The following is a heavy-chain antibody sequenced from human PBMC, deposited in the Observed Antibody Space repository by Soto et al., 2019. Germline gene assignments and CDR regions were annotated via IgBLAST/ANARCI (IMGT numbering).Heavy chain of an antibody. CDR3: AKIPYGGNSLGWGRSPRFQH. Sequence: EVQLLESGGGLVQPGGSLRLSCAASGFTFSSYAMSWVRQAPGKGLEWVSAISGSGGSTYYADSVKGRFTISRDNSKNTRYLQINSLRAEDTAVYYCAKIPYGGNSLGWGRSPRFQHWGQGPLVTVSS. CDR1: GFTFSSYA. CDR2: ISGSGGST. J-gene: IGHJ1*01. V-gene: IGHV3-23*01. D-gene: IGHD2-21*02.